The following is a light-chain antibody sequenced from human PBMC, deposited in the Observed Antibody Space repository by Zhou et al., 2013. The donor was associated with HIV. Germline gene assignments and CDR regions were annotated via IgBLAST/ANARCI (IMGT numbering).Light chain of an antibody. CDR3: QQGNSFPLT. Sequence: ENVLTQSPGTLSLSPGERATLSCRASQNVSTKLAWYQQQPGQAPRLLIYGASTRVTGIPARFSGSGSGTVFTLTISSLQPEDFATYYCQQGNSFPLTFGGGTKVEIK. V-gene: IGKV3-15*01. CDR1: QNVSTK. CDR2: GAS. J-gene: IGKJ4*01.